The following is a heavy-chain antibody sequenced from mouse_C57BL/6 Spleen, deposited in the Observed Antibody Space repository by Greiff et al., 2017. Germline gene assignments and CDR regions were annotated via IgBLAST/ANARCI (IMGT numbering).Heavy chain of an antibody. Sequence: VQLKESGPELVKPGASVKISCKASGYAFSSSWMNWVKQRPGKGLEWIGRIYPGDGDTNYNGKFKGKATLTADKSSSTAYMQLSSLTSEDSAVYFCARRNYYGSSYDFDYWGQGTTLTVSS. CDR2: IYPGDGDT. CDR1: GYAFSSSW. J-gene: IGHJ2*01. CDR3: ARRNYYGSSYDFDY. V-gene: IGHV1-82*01. D-gene: IGHD1-1*01.